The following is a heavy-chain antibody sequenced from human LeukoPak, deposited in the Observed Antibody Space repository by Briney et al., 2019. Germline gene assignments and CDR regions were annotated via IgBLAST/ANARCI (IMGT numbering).Heavy chain of an antibody. CDR3: ARVAAGIWFLQH. D-gene: IGHD6-13*01. J-gene: IGHJ1*01. CDR1: GGSISDYY. V-gene: IGHV4-59*08. CDR2: IHYSGFT. Sequence: SETLSLTCTVSGGSISDYYWSWIRQPPGKGLEWIAYIHYSGFTNYNPSLKSRVTISVDTSKNQFSLKLSSVTAADTAVYYCARVAAGIWFLQHWGQGTLVTVSS.